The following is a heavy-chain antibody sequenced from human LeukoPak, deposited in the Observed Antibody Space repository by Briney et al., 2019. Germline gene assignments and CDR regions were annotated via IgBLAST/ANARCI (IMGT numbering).Heavy chain of an antibody. D-gene: IGHD1-1*01. CDR1: GFTFSTHS. CDR2: ISSDSTAI. V-gene: IGHV3-48*04. J-gene: IGHJ4*02. CDR3: ARDPWERRESKFDY. Sequence: GGSLRLSCAASGFTFSTHSMNWVHQAPGKGLEWVSYISSDSTAIYYADSVRGRFTVSRDNAENSLYLQVNSLRAEDTAVYYCARDPWERRESKFDYWGQGTLVTVSS.